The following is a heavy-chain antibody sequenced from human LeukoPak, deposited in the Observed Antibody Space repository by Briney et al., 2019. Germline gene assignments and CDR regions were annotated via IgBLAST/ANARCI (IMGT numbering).Heavy chain of an antibody. CDR1: GFTLSGHS. D-gene: IGHD3-22*01. Sequence: GGSLRLSCAATGFTLSGHSMNWVRQAPGKGLDWVSSISPTSAYIYYQDSVKGRFTISRDDAKNSLYLEMDSLRAEDTAVYYCARTIYYYESTSYFSDAFDVWGQGTMVTVSS. CDR2: ISPTSAYI. J-gene: IGHJ3*01. V-gene: IGHV3-21*01. CDR3: ARTIYYYESTSYFSDAFDV.